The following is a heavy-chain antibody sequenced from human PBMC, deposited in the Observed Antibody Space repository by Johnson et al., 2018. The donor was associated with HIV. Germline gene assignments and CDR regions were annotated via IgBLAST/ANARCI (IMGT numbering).Heavy chain of an antibody. D-gene: IGHD3-16*01. CDR1: GFSFIDYA. J-gene: IGHJ3*02. V-gene: IGHV3-66*01. CDR3: AREATYYDYVWGSYAFDI. CDR2: IYSGGST. Sequence: EVQLVESGGGLVRPGGSLRLSCVASGFSFIDYAMIWVRQAPGKGLEWVSVIYSGGSTFYADSVKGRFTISRDNSGNTLYLQMDSLRAEDTAVYYCAREATYYDYVWGSYAFDIWGQGTMVTVSS.